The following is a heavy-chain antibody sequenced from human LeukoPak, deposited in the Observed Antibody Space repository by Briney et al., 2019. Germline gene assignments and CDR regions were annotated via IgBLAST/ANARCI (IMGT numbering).Heavy chain of an antibody. CDR1: GFTFSDYY. Sequence: GGSLRLSCAASGFTFSDYYMSWIRQAPGKGLEWVAVISSHGSSKYFADSVKGRFTISRDNSKNTLYLQMNSLRAEDTAVYYCVTDRDFWSGYPFDYWGQGTLVTVSS. CDR3: VTDRDFWSGYPFDY. V-gene: IGHV3-30*03. J-gene: IGHJ4*02. CDR2: ISSHGSSK. D-gene: IGHD3-3*01.